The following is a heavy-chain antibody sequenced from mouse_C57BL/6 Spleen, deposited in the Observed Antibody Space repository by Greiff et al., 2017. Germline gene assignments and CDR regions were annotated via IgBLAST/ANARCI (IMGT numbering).Heavy chain of an antibody. Sequence: VQLQQSGAELVRPGASVKLSCTASGFNIKDYYMHWVKQRPEQGLEWIGRIDPEDGDTEYAPKFQGKATMTADTSSITAYRPLSSLTSEDTAVYYCTTGYSNPAYWGQGTLVTVSA. CDR2: IDPEDGDT. J-gene: IGHJ3*01. D-gene: IGHD2-5*01. CDR1: GFNIKDYY. CDR3: TTGYSNPAY. V-gene: IGHV14-1*01.